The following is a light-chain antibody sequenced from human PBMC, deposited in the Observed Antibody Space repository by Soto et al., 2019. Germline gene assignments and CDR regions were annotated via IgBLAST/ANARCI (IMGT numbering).Light chain of an antibody. Sequence: DVQMTQSPPSLSASVGDRVTITCQAGQSISTYLNWYQQRPGKAPTLLIYAASTLQSGVPSRFSGSGSGTDFTLTISSLQPEDSATYYCQQTYNTYTFGPGTKLEIK. J-gene: IGKJ2*01. CDR1: QSISTY. CDR3: QQTYNTYT. V-gene: IGKV1-39*01. CDR2: AAS.